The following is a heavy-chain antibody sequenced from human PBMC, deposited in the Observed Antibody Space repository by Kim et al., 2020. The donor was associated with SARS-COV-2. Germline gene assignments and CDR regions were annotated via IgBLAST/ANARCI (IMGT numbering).Heavy chain of an antibody. Sequence: SLKSHVTISVDTSKNQFSLKLSSVTAADTAVYYCARGGQQSNYYYYGMDVWGQGTTVTVSS. D-gene: IGHD4-4*01. CDR3: ARGGQQSNYYYYGMDV. J-gene: IGHJ6*02. V-gene: IGHV4-59*09.